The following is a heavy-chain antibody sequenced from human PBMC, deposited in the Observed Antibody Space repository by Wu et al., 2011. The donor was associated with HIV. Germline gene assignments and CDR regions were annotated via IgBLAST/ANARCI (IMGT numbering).Heavy chain of an antibody. D-gene: IGHD4-23*01. CDR1: GYTFSDYY. CDR3: ARGYGGSHLDY. CDR2: ISAYNDNT. Sequence: KPGASVKVSCKASGYTFSDYYMYWVRQAPGQGLEWMGWISAYNDNTNYARKFQGRVTMTSDTSTSTAYMELRSLRSDDTAVYYCARGYGGSHLDYWGQGTLVTVSS. V-gene: IGHV1-18*04. J-gene: IGHJ4*02.